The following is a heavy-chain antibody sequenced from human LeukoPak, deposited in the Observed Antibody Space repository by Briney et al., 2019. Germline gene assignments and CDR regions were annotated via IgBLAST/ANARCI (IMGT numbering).Heavy chain of an antibody. D-gene: IGHD3-16*01. CDR2: IYHSGST. CDR3: AGWDYAIKRGHFDY. Sequence: SETLSLTCTVSGGSISSSSYYWGWIRQPPGTGLEWIGSIYHSGSTYYNPSLKSRVTISVDTSKNQFSLKLSSVTAADTAVYYCAGWDYAIKRGHFDYWGQGTLVTVSS. J-gene: IGHJ4*02. V-gene: IGHV4-39*07. CDR1: GGSISSSSYY.